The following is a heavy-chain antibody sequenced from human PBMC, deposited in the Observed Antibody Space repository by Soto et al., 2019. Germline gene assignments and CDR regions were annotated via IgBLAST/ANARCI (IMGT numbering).Heavy chain of an antibody. CDR1: GFTFSSYD. Sequence: GSLRLSCEASGFTFSSYDMSWVRQAPGKGLEWVSGVSASGSITSYADSAKGRFTISRDNAKNTLFLQMSSLRAEDTAVYFCAKGDCSGGRCYRGFDYWGQGTLVTVSS. J-gene: IGHJ4*02. CDR2: VSASGSIT. V-gene: IGHV3-23*01. CDR3: AKGDCSGGRCYRGFDY. D-gene: IGHD2-15*01.